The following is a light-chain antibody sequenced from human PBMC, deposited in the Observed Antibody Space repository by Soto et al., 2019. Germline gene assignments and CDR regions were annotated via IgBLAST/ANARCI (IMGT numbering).Light chain of an antibody. Sequence: QSVLTQPPSVSGAPGQRVTISCTGSSSNIGAGYDVHWYQHLPGTGPKLLIYGDTNRPSGVPDRFSGSKSGTAASLAITVLQSEDEDDYYCQSYDSSLSGHVVFGGGTQLTV. V-gene: IGLV1-40*01. J-gene: IGLJ2*01. CDR3: QSYDSSLSGHVV. CDR1: SSNIGAGYD. CDR2: GDT.